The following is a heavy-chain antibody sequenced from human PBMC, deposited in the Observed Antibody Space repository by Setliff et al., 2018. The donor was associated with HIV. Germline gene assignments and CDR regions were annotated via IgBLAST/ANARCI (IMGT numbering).Heavy chain of an antibody. Sequence: KTSETLSLTCAVYGGSFSDYYWSWIRQPPGKGLEWIGDIYYSGSTYYNPSLKSRVTISVDTSKNQFSLKLSSVTAADAAVYYCASRVYYYDSSGYLREEGFDPWGQGTQVTVSS. CDR2: IYYSGST. CDR1: GGSFSDYY. D-gene: IGHD3-22*01. CDR3: ASRVYYYDSSGYLREEGFDP. J-gene: IGHJ5*02. V-gene: IGHV4-34*01.